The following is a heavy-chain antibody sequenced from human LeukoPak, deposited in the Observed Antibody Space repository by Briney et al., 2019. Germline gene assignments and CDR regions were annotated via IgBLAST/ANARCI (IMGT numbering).Heavy chain of an antibody. CDR2: IYSDNT. CDR3: ARRAGAYSHPCDY. Sequence: GGSLRLSCTVSGFTVSSNSMGWVRQAPGKGLEWVSFIYSDNTHYSDSVKGRFTISRDNSKNTLYLQMSSLRAEDTAVYYCARRAGAYSHPCDYWGQGTLVTVSS. D-gene: IGHD4/OR15-4a*01. J-gene: IGHJ4*02. CDR1: GFTVSSNS. V-gene: IGHV3-53*01.